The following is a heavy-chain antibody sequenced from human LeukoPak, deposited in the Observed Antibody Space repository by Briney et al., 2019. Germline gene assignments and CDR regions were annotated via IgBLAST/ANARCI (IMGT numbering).Heavy chain of an antibody. D-gene: IGHD3-3*01. V-gene: IGHV4-34*01. CDR1: GGSFSGYY. CDR3: ARSGSSGFLEWLLPRYYFDY. CDR2: INHSGST. J-gene: IGHJ4*02. Sequence: SETLSLTCAVYGGSFSGYYWSWIRQPPGKGLEWIGEINHSGSTNYNPSLKSRVTISVDTSKNQFSLKLSSVTAADTAVYYCARSGSSGFLEWLLPRYYFDYWGQGTLVTASS.